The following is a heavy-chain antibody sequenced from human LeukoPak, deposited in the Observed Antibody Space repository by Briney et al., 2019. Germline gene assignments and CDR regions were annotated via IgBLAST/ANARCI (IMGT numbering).Heavy chain of an antibody. D-gene: IGHD1-26*01. CDR2: IKEDGSEE. V-gene: IGHV3-7*01. CDR3: ARSGSEIDY. CDR1: GFTFSTYL. J-gene: IGHJ4*02. Sequence: GGSLRLSCTASGFTFSTYLMTWVRQAPGKGLEWVANIKEDGSEENYVDSVKGRFTISRDNAKNSLYLQMNSLRVEDTAVYYCARSGSEIDYWGQGALVTVSS.